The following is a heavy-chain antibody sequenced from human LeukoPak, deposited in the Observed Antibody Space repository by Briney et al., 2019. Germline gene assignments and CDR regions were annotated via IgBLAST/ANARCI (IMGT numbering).Heavy chain of an antibody. D-gene: IGHD3-16*01. CDR2: VYYSGST. CDR1: GGSISSYF. Sequence: SETLSLTCTVSGGSISSYFWSWIRQPPGKGLEWIGYVYYSGSTNYNPSLKSRVTISVDTSRNQFSLKLSSMTAADTAVYYCARLGSGAYWGQGTLVTVSS. J-gene: IGHJ4*02. CDR3: ARLGSGAY. V-gene: IGHV4-59*08.